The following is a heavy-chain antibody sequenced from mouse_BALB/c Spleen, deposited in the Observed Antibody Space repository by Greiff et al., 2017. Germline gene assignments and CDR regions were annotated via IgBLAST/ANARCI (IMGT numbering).Heavy chain of an antibody. CDR2: INPSTGYT. CDR3: ARETTATLYFYV. D-gene: IGHD1-2*01. CDR1: GYTFTSYW. V-gene: IGHV1-7*01. Sequence: VQLQQSGAELAKPGASVKMSCKASGYTFTSYWMHWVKQRPGQGLEWIGYINPSTGYTEYNQKFKDKATLTADKSSSTAYMQLSSLTSEDSAVYYCARETTATLYFYVWGAGTTVTVSS. J-gene: IGHJ1*01.